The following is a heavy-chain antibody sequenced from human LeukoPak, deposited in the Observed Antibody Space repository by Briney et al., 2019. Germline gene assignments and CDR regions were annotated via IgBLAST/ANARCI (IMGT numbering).Heavy chain of an antibody. V-gene: IGHV1-8*01. CDR2: MNPNTGNT. CDR1: GYTFNSYD. CDR3: ARDRAIAVAGTTYGMDV. D-gene: IGHD6-19*01. Sequence: ASVKVSCKASGYTFNSYDINWVRQATGQGLEWMGWMNPNTGNTGYGERFQGRVTMTTDTSTSTAYMELRSLRSDDTAVYYCARDRAIAVAGTTYGMDVWGQGTTVTVSS. J-gene: IGHJ6*02.